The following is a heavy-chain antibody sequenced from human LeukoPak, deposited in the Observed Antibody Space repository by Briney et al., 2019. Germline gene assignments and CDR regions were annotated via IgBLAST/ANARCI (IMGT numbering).Heavy chain of an antibody. CDR2: IYYSGST. J-gene: IGHJ6*02. CDR1: GGSISSGDYY. Sequence: SETLSLTCTVSGGSISSGDYYGSWIRQPPGKGLEWIGYIYYSGSTYYNPSLKSRVTISVDTSKNQFSLKLSSVTAADTAVYYCARAAGVNFWSGYPVDYYYYYGMDVWGQGTTVTVSS. D-gene: IGHD3-3*01. V-gene: IGHV4-30-4*01. CDR3: ARAAGVNFWSGYPVDYYYYYGMDV.